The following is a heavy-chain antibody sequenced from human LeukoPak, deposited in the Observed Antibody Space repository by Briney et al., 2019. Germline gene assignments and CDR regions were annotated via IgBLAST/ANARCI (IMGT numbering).Heavy chain of an antibody. D-gene: IGHD2-21*02. V-gene: IGHV1-2*02. Sequence: ASVKVSCKASGYTFTGYYMHWVRQAPGQGLEWMGWINPNSGGTNYAQKFQGRVTMTRDTSISTAYMELSRLRSDDTAVYYCASIAYCGGDCYSPYFDYWGQGTLVTFSS. CDR1: GYTFTGYY. CDR2: INPNSGGT. J-gene: IGHJ4*02. CDR3: ASIAYCGGDCYSPYFDY.